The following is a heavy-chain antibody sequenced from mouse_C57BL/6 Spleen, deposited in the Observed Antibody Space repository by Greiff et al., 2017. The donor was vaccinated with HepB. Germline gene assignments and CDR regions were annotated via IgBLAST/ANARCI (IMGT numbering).Heavy chain of an antibody. CDR2: IDPSDSYT. V-gene: IGHV1-69*01. CDR1: GYTFTSYW. Sequence: QVQLQQPGAELVMPGASVKLSCKASGYTFTSYWMHWVKQRPGQGLEWIGEIDPSDSYTNYNQKFKGKSTLTVDKSSSTAYMQLSSLTSEDSAVYYCARSSYDYYYAMDYWGQGTSVTVSS. CDR3: ARSSYDYYYAMDY. J-gene: IGHJ4*01. D-gene: IGHD2-4*01.